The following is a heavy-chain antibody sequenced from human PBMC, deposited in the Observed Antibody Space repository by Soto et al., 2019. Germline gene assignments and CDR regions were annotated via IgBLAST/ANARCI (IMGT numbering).Heavy chain of an antibody. Sequence: VASVKVSCKASGNSFTTYYMHWVRQAPGQGLEWVGIINPSGGRTTYAQKFQGRVTMTRDTSTSTFHMELSSLTSEDTAVYYCAGLYHYDSSGYYDYWGQGTLVTVSS. CDR1: GNSFTTYY. J-gene: IGHJ4*02. D-gene: IGHD3-22*01. V-gene: IGHV1-46*01. CDR3: AGLYHYDSSGYYDY. CDR2: INPSGGRT.